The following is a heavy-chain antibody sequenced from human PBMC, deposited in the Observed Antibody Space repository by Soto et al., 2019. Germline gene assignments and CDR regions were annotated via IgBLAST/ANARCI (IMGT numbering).Heavy chain of an antibody. CDR1: AGSISSGSYY. CDR2: IYYSGTT. V-gene: IGHV4-39*01. CDR3: ARQDVRAWGRLDS. J-gene: IGHJ5*01. D-gene: IGHD7-27*01. Sequence: SETLSLTCTVSAGSISSGSYYWGWIRQPPGKGLEWIGTIYYSGTTYYNPSLKSRVTVSVDTSNNQFSLRLSFVTAADTALYYCARQDVRAWGRLDSWGQGALVTVSS.